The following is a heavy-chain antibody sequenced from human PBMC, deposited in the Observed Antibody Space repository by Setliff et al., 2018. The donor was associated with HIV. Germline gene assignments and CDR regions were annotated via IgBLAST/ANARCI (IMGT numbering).Heavy chain of an antibody. D-gene: IGHD3-10*01. J-gene: IGHJ4*02. CDR3: ARVGYHGSGRYSFDY. CDR1: SASISSSGYY. V-gene: IGHV4-61*05. Sequence: PSETLSLTCTVSSASISSSGYYWGWIRQPPGKGLEWIGHIHTSGSTKYNPSLKSRVTISADTSKNQFSLNLSSVTAAETAVYYCARVGYHGSGRYSFDYWGQGTLVTVSS. CDR2: IHTSGST.